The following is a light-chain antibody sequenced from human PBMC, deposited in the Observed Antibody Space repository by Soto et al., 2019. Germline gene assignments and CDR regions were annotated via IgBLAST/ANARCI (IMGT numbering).Light chain of an antibody. CDR2: GAS. CDR1: QSVSSN. J-gene: IGKJ1*01. V-gene: IGKV3-15*01. Sequence: EIVMTQSPATLSVSPGERATLSCRASQSVSSNLAWYQQNPGQAPRLLIYGASTRATGIPARFSGSGSGTEFTLTISSLQSEDFAVYYCQQYNNWPPWKFGQGTKVEIK. CDR3: QQYNNWPPWK.